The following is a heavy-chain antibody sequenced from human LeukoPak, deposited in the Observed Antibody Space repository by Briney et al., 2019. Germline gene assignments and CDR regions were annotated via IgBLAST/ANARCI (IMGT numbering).Heavy chain of an antibody. CDR2: IYSGGST. V-gene: IGHV3-53*01. Sequence: PGGSLRLSCAASGFTVSSNYMSWVRQAPGKGLEWVSVIYSGGSTYYADSVKGRFTISRDNAKNSLYLQMNSLRAEDTAVYYCAREFSSVPEVYYYGMDVWGQGTTVTVSS. CDR1: GFTVSSNY. D-gene: IGHD2-2*01. CDR3: AREFSSVPEVYYYGMDV. J-gene: IGHJ6*02.